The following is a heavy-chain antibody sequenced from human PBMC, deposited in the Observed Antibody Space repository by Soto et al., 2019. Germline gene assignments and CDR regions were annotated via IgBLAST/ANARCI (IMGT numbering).Heavy chain of an antibody. CDR3: AADYYDSSGSSDDAFDI. J-gene: IGHJ3*02. V-gene: IGHV1-58*02. CDR1: GFTFTSSA. Sequence: SVKVSCKASGFTFTSSAMQWVRQARGQRLEWIGWIVVGSGNTNYAQKFQERVTITRDMSTSTAYMELSSLRSEDTAVYYCAADYYDSSGSSDDAFDIWGQGTMVTVSS. D-gene: IGHD3-22*01. CDR2: IVVGSGNT.